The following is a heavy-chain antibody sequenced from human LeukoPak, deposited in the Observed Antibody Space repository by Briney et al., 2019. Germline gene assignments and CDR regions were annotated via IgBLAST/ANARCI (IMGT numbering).Heavy chain of an antibody. CDR2: INPSGGST. CDR1: GYTFTSYY. CDR3: ARGYRWYGFDY. V-gene: IGHV1-46*01. J-gene: IGHJ4*02. D-gene: IGHD3-10*01. Sequence: ASVKVSCRASGYTFTSYYMHWVRQAPGQGLEWMGIINPSGGSTSYAQKFQGRVTMTRDMSTSTVYMELSSLRSEDTAVYYCARGYRWYGFDYWGQGTLVTVSS.